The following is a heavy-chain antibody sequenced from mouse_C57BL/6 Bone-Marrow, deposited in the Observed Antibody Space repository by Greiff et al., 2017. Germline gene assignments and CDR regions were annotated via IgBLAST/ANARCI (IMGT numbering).Heavy chain of an antibody. Sequence: EVQLQQSGPVLVKPGPSVKISCKASGFTFTDYYMHWVKQSHGKSLEWIGLVYPYNGGTSYNQKVKGKATLTVDTSSSTAYMELNSLTSEDSAVYYCARMGLYYYGSVYWYFDVWGTGTTVTVSS. CDR2: VYPYNGGT. J-gene: IGHJ1*03. CDR3: ARMGLYYYGSVYWYFDV. V-gene: IGHV1-36*01. D-gene: IGHD1-1*01. CDR1: GFTFTDYY.